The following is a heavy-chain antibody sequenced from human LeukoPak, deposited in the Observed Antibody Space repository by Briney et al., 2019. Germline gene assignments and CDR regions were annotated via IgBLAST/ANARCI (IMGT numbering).Heavy chain of an antibody. CDR2: INHSGST. J-gene: IGHJ4*02. CDR3: ARRADVRGAAGTKIDY. V-gene: IGHV4-39*07. Sequence: SETLSLTCTVSGGSISSSSYYWGWIRQPPGKGLEWIGEINHSGSTNYNPSLKSRVTISVDTSKNQFSLKLRSVTAADTAVYYCARRADVRGAAGTKIDYWGQGTLVTVSS. D-gene: IGHD6-13*01. CDR1: GGSISSSSYY.